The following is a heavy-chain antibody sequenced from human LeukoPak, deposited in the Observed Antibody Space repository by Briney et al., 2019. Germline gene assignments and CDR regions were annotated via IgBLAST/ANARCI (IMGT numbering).Heavy chain of an antibody. Sequence: GGSLRLSCAASGFTFSSYWMSWVRQAPGKGLEWVANIKQDGSEKYYVDSVKGRFTISRDNAKNSLYLQMNSLRAEDTAVYYCARDPPHLESPLVYWGQGTLVTVSS. CDR1: GFTFSSYW. J-gene: IGHJ4*02. CDR2: IKQDGSEK. V-gene: IGHV3-7*01. CDR3: ARDPPHLESPLVY.